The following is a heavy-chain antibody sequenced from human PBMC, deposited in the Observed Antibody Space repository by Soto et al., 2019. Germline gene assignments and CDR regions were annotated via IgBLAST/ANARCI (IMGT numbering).Heavy chain of an antibody. J-gene: IGHJ4*02. CDR1: GGSFSGYY. CDR3: ASPAIAAVVSAFDY. D-gene: IGHD6-13*01. V-gene: IGHV4-34*01. Sequence: QVQLQQWGAGLLKPSETLSLTCAVYGGSFSGYYWSWIRQPPGKGLEWIGEINHSGSTNYNPSLKSRVTKSGDTSKNQFSVTVSSVTAADTAFYYCASPAIAAVVSAFDYWGQGTLITVSS. CDR2: INHSGST.